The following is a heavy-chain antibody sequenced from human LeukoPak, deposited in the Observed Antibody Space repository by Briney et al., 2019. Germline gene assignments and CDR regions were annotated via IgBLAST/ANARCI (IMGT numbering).Heavy chain of an antibody. CDR2: ISWNRGSI. D-gene: IGHD3-10*01. CDR3: AKDISSGNVPYYYYGMDV. Sequence: GSSLRLFCAASGFSFDGYAMHWLRQAPGKGLEWVSGISWNRGSIGYADSVKCRFTISRDNAKNSLYLQMNSLRAEDTALYYCAKDISSGNVPYYYYGMDVWGQGTTVTVSS. J-gene: IGHJ6*02. V-gene: IGHV3-9*01. CDR1: GFSFDGYA.